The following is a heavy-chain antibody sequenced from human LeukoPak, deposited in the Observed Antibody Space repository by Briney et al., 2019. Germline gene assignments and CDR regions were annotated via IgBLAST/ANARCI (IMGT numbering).Heavy chain of an antibody. CDR1: GGSVSSYY. V-gene: IGHV4-4*09. CDR2: IYNSEST. D-gene: IGHD3-10*02. J-gene: IGHJ5*02. Sequence: PSETLSLTCTVSGGSVSSYYWSWIRQPPGKGLEWIGYIYNSESTKYYSSLESRVTMSVDTSKNQLSIALRFLTAADTAASYYSPSHDVKTAPNDLWGQGTLVTVSS. CDR3: SPSHDVKTAPNDL.